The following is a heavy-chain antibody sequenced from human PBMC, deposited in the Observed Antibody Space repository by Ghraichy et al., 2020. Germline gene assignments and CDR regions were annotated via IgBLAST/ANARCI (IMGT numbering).Heavy chain of an antibody. CDR2: IKQDGSEK. CDR3: AKDISGTTSQGFDY. D-gene: IGHD2-2*01. Sequence: GGSLRLSCEASGFRFSNYWMSWVRQAPGKGLEWVANIKQDGSEKYYVDSVKGRFTISRDNAKNSLSLQMNSLRAEDTAVYYCAKDISGTTSQGFDYWGQGTLVTVSS. CDR1: GFRFSNYW. J-gene: IGHJ4*02. V-gene: IGHV3-7*01.